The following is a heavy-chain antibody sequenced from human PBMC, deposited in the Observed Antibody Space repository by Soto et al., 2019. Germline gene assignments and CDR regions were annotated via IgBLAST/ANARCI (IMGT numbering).Heavy chain of an antibody. D-gene: IGHD5-12*01. J-gene: IGHJ4*02. CDR3: ARVDRGASSTGLAT. CDR1: GGSITSDDYY. V-gene: IGHV4-31*01. CDR2: IHCSGTA. Sequence: QVQLQESGPGLVKPSQTLSLTCTGSGGSITSDDYYWRGIRPPPGKALEWIETIHCSGTAYYNPSLKSPLAMPVETCKTQFLLNWSSVTARDTGVSYCARVDRGASSTGLATWGQGTLVTVSS.